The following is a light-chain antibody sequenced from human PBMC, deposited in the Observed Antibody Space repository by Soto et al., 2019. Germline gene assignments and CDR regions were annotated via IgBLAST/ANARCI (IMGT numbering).Light chain of an antibody. Sequence: EIVLTQSPGTLSLSPGERAILSYRASQSVSSTLAWYQQKPGQAPRLLIYGASNRATGIPDRFSGSGSGTDFTLTISRLEPEDFAVYYCQQYGSSGTFGQGTKVDIK. V-gene: IGKV3-20*01. J-gene: IGKJ1*01. CDR2: GAS. CDR1: QSVSST. CDR3: QQYGSSGT.